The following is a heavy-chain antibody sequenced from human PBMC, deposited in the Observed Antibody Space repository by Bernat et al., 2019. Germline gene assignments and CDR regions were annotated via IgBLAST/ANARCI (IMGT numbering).Heavy chain of an antibody. CDR1: GGSFSGYY. J-gene: IGHJ5*02. CDR2: INHSGST. CDR3: AVGIAARLSFWFDP. Sequence: QVQLQQWGAGLLKPSETLSLTCAVYGGSFSGYYWSWIRQPPGKGLEWIGEINHSGSTNYNPSLKSRVTISVDTSKNQFSLKLSSVTAADTAVYYCAVGIAARLSFWFDPWGKGTLVTVSS. D-gene: IGHD6-25*01. V-gene: IGHV4-34*01.